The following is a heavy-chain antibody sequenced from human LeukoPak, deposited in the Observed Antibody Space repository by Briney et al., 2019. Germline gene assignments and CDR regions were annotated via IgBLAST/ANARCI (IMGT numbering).Heavy chain of an antibody. V-gene: IGHV3-73*01. CDR3: AKLPSSGYYCRQDWFDP. D-gene: IGHD3-22*01. CDR2: IRSKADNYAT. CDR1: GFTFSGSP. J-gene: IGHJ5*02. Sequence: PGGSLRLSCAASGFTFSGSPILWVRQASGKGLEWVGRIRSKADNYATAYAASVQGRCTISRDDSKSTAYLQLNSLKTEDTAVYYCAKLPSSGYYCRQDWFDPWGQGTLVTVSS.